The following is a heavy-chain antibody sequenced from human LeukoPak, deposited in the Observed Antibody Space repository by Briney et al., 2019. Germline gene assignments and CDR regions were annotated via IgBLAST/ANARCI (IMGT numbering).Heavy chain of an antibody. CDR1: GFTFSSYS. CDR3: AKDRCSNGIGCYYYYTDV. D-gene: IGHD2-8*01. Sequence: GGSLRLSCAASGFTFSSYSMNWVRQAPGKGLEWVAYIQYDGSNQQYADSVKGRFSISRDSSKNILYLQMNSLRAEDTAVYYCAKDRCSNGIGCYYYYTDVWGKGTTVTISS. CDR2: IQYDGSNQ. J-gene: IGHJ6*03. V-gene: IGHV3-30*02.